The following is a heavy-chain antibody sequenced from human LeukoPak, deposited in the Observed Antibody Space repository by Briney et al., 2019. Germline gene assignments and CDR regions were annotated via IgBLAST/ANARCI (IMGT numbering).Heavy chain of an antibody. CDR3: ARDVPYYYDSSGYGY. Sequence: ASVTVSCKASGGTFSSYAISWVRQAPGQGLEWMGRIIPILGIANYAQKFQGRDTITADKSTSTAYMELSSLRSEDTAVYYCARDVPYYYDSSGYGYWGQGTLVTVSS. CDR1: GGTFSSYA. J-gene: IGHJ4*02. CDR2: IIPILGIA. D-gene: IGHD3-22*01. V-gene: IGHV1-69*04.